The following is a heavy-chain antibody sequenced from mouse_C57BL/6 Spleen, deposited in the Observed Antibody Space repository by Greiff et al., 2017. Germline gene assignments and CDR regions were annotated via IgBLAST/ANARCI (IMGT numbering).Heavy chain of an antibody. CDR2: IYPGSGST. V-gene: IGHV1-55*01. Sequence: QVQLQQPGAELVKPGASVKMSYKASGYTFTSYWITWVKQRPGQGLEWIGDIYPGSGSTNYNEKFKSKATLTVDTSSSTAYMQLSSLTSEDSAVYYCARCSYYYGSRYFDVWGTGTTVTVSS. CDR1: GYTFTSYW. D-gene: IGHD1-1*01. J-gene: IGHJ1*03. CDR3: ARCSYYYGSRYFDV.